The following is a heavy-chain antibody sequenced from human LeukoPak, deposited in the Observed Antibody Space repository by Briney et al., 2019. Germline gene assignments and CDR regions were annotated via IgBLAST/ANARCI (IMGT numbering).Heavy chain of an antibody. CDR3: ARRVTYYDLLTAYYNRYFDL. Sequence: ASVKVSCKAFGYTFTSYDINWVRQATGQGLEWMGWMNPNSGNTGYAQKFQGRVTITRNNSISTAYMELSSLRSEDPAVYYCARRVTYYDLLTAYYNRYFDLWGRGTLVTVSS. V-gene: IGHV1-8*01. CDR2: MNPNSGNT. CDR1: GYTFTSYD. J-gene: IGHJ2*01. D-gene: IGHD3-9*01.